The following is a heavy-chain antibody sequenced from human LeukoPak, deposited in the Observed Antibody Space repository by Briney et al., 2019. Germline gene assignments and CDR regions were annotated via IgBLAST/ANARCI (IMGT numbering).Heavy chain of an antibody. CDR3: AKYPKAGSGSYSYYFDY. CDR1: GFTFSSYA. D-gene: IGHD1-26*01. CDR2: ISGGGGST. J-gene: IGHJ4*02. V-gene: IGHV3-23*01. Sequence: GGSLRLSCAASGFTFSSYAMSWVRQAPGKGLEWVSAISGGGGSTYYADSVKGRFTISRDNSKNTLYLQMNSLRAEDTAVYYCAKYPKAGSGSYSYYFDYWGQGTLVTVSS.